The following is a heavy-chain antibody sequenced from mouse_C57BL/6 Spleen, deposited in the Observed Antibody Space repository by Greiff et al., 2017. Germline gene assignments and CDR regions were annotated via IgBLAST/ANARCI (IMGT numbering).Heavy chain of an antibody. J-gene: IGHJ2*01. CDR3: AREGVYYDYDSYYFDY. Sequence: VQLQQSGPELVKPGASVKISCKASGYTFTDYYINWVKQRPGQGLEWIGWIFPGSGSTYYNEKFKGKATLTVDKSSSTAYMLISSLTSEDSAVYFCAREGVYYDYDSYYFDYWGQGTTLTVSS. CDR2: IFPGSGST. V-gene: IGHV1-75*01. D-gene: IGHD2-4*01. CDR1: GYTFTDYY.